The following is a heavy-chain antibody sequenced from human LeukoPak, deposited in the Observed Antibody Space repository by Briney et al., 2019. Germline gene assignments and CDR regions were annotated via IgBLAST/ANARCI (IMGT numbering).Heavy chain of an antibody. CDR3: ASGVGAAAGVSWFDP. Sequence: ASVKVSCKASGYTFTSYDINWVRQAPGQGLEWMGWINPNSGGTNYAQKFQGRVTMTRDMSISTAYMELSRLRSDDTAVYYCASGVGAAAGVSWFDPWGQGTLVTVSS. J-gene: IGHJ5*02. CDR1: GYTFTSYD. V-gene: IGHV1-2*02. D-gene: IGHD6-13*01. CDR2: INPNSGGT.